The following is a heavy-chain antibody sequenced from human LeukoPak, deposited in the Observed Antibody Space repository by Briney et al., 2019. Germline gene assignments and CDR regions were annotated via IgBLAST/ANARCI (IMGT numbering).Heavy chain of an antibody. Sequence: PSETLSLTCTVSGGSISSGSYYWNWIRQPGGKGLEWFGRIYTSGSTNYNPSLKSRVTVSVDTSKNQFSLKLSSVTAADTAVYYCAREGLNMVRGVIPKEAWGWFDPWGQGTLVTVSS. CDR1: GGSISSGSYY. D-gene: IGHD3-10*01. V-gene: IGHV4-61*02. CDR2: IYTSGST. J-gene: IGHJ5*02. CDR3: AREGLNMVRGVIPKEAWGWFDP.